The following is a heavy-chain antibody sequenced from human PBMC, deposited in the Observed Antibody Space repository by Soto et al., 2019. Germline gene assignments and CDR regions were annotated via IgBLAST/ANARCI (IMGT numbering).Heavy chain of an antibody. J-gene: IGHJ5*02. Sequence: QVPLVQSGAEVKKPGSSVTVSCKASGGTFSSYAIHWVRQAPGQGLEWMGGIIPMYGPAKYAQRFQGRVTITADESTTTVYMELTSLTYQDTAFYYCARVTAMVRGVIDNWFDPWGHGTLVTVSS. CDR3: ARVTAMVRGVIDNWFDP. V-gene: IGHV1-69*01. CDR1: GGTFSSYA. D-gene: IGHD3-10*01. CDR2: IIPMYGPA.